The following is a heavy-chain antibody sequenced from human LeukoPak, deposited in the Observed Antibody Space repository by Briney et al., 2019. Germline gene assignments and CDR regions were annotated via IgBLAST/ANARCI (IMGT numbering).Heavy chain of an antibody. CDR1: GGSFSGYY. D-gene: IGHD6-13*01. V-gene: IGHV4-34*01. CDR3: AGGGGSSSWYYYYYMDV. CDR2: INHSGST. Sequence: SETLSLTCAVYGGSFSGYYWSWIRQPPGKGLEWIGEINHSGSTNYNPSLKSRVTISVDTSKNQFSLKLSSVTAADTAVYYCAGGGGSSSWYYYYYMDVWGKGTTVTVSS. J-gene: IGHJ6*03.